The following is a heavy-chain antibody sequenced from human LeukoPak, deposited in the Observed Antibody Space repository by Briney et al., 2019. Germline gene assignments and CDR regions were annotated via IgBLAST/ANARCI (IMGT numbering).Heavy chain of an antibody. V-gene: IGHV3-74*01. Sequence: GGSLRLSCAASGFTFSSYWMHWVRQAPGRGLGWVSRINSDGTTTSYADSVKGRFTTSRDNAKNTLYLQMNTLRAEDTAVYYCATSRTAAGYYWGQGTLVTVSS. CDR1: GFTFSSYW. CDR3: ATSRTAAGYY. J-gene: IGHJ4*02. CDR2: INSDGTTT. D-gene: IGHD1-14*01.